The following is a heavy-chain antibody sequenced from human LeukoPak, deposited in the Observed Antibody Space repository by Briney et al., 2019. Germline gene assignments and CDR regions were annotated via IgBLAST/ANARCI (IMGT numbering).Heavy chain of an antibody. D-gene: IGHD3-22*01. J-gene: IGHJ6*03. CDR3: ARDRHDSSGYRLYYYYMDV. CDR2: ISSSSSYI. CDR1: GFTFSSYS. Sequence: KTGGSLRLSCAASGFTFSSYSMNWVRQAPGKGLEWVSSISSSSSYIYYADSVKGRFTISRDNANNSLYLQMNSLRAEDTAVYYCARDRHDSSGYRLYYYYMDVWGKGTTVTVSS. V-gene: IGHV3-21*01.